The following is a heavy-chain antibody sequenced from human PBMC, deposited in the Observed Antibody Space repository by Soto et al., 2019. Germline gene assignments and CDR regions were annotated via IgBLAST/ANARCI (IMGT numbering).Heavy chain of an antibody. Sequence: ASVKVSCKASGYTFTSYDIKWVRQATGQGLEWMGWMNPNSGNTGYAQKFQGRVTMTRNTSISTAYMELSSLRSEDTAVYYCARGGIVVVPAGIYHGMDVWGQGTTVTVSS. V-gene: IGHV1-8*01. CDR2: MNPNSGNT. CDR1: GYTFTSYD. J-gene: IGHJ6*02. D-gene: IGHD2-2*02. CDR3: ARGGIVVVPAGIYHGMDV.